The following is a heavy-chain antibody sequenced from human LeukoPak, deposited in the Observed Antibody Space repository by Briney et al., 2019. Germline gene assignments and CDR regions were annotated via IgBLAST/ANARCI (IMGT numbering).Heavy chain of an antibody. CDR1: GGSISSYY. Sequence: SETLSLTCTVSGGSISSYYWSWIRQPPGKGLEWIGSIYHSGSTYYNPSLKSRVTISADTSKNQFSLKLSSVTAADTAVYYCAVSSGYYYDDAFDIWGQGTMVTVSS. J-gene: IGHJ3*02. CDR3: AVSSGYYYDDAFDI. CDR2: IYHSGST. V-gene: IGHV4-59*04. D-gene: IGHD3-22*01.